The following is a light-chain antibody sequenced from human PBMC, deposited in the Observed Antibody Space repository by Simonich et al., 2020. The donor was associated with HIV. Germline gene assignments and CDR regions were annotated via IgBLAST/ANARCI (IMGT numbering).Light chain of an antibody. CDR2: DGS. CDR1: SSDVGGYNY. V-gene: IGLV2-23*01. CDR3: CSYAGSSTWV. J-gene: IGLJ3*02. Sequence: QSALTQPASVSGPPGQSITIPCTGTSSDVGGYNYVSWYQHHAGKAPKLMIYDGSKRPSGVSNRFSGSLSGNTASLTISGLQAEDEADYYCCSYAGSSTWVFGGGTKLTVL.